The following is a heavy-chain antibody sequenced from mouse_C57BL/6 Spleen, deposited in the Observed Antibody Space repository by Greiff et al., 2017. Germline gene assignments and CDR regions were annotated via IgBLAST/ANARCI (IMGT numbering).Heavy chain of an antibody. CDR1: GYTFTDYY. Sequence: QVQLQQSGAELVRPGASVKLSCKASGYTFTDYYINWVKQRPGQGLEWIARIYPGSGNTYYNEKFKGKATLAAEKSSSTAYMQLSSLTSEDTAVYFCAREDGSFFGYWGQGTTLTVSS. V-gene: IGHV1-76*01. D-gene: IGHD1-1*02. J-gene: IGHJ2*01. CDR2: IYPGSGNT. CDR3: AREDGSFFGY.